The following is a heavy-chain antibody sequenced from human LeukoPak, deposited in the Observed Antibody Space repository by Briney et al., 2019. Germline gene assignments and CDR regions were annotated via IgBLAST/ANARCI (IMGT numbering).Heavy chain of an antibody. Sequence: GESLKISCKGSGYSFTSYWIGWVRQMPGKGLEWMGIIYPGDSDTRYSPFFQGQVTISADKSISTAYLQWSSLKASDTAMYHCARYGGNPGEAFDIWGQGTMVTVSS. D-gene: IGHD4-23*01. CDR3: ARYGGNPGEAFDI. J-gene: IGHJ3*02. CDR1: GYSFTSYW. CDR2: IYPGDSDT. V-gene: IGHV5-51*01.